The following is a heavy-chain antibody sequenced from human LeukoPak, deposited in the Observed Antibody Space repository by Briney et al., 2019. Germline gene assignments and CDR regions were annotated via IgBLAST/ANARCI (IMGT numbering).Heavy chain of an antibody. CDR2: ISGSGGST. CDR1: GFTFSSYA. D-gene: IGHD1-26*01. V-gene: IGHV3-23*01. Sequence: GGSLRLSCAASGFTFSSYAMSWVRQAPGKGLEWVSAISGSGGSTYYADSVKGRFIISRDNSKNTLYLQMNSLRAEDTAVYYCAKGVDSGSYYFDYWGQGTLVTVSS. J-gene: IGHJ4*02. CDR3: AKGVDSGSYYFDY.